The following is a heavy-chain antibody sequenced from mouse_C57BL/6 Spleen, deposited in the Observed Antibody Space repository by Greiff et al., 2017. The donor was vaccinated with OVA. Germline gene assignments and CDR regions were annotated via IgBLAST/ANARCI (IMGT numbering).Heavy chain of an antibody. V-gene: IGHV1-76*01. CDR2: IYPGSGNT. CDR3: AREGGVTTSFAY. Sequence: QVQLQQSGAELVRPGASVKLSCKASGYTFTDYYINWVKQRPGQGLEWIARIYPGSGNTYYNEKFKGKATLTAEKSSSTAYMQLSSLTSEDSAVYFCAREGGVTTSFAYWGQGTLVTVSA. D-gene: IGHD2-2*01. J-gene: IGHJ3*01. CDR1: GYTFTDYY.